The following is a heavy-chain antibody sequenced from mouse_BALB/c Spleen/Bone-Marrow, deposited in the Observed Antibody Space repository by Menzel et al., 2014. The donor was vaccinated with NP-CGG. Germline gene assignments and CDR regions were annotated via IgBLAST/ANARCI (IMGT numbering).Heavy chain of an antibody. CDR2: IYPGDGDT. CDR1: GYAFSTSW. Sequence: VQLQQSGPELVKPGASVKISCKASGYAFSTSWINWVKQRPGQGLEWIGRIYPGDGDTNYNGKFKGKATLTADKSSSTAYMQLSGLTSVDSAVYFCARSDGYRAMDYWGQGTSVTVSS. J-gene: IGHJ4*01. V-gene: IGHV1-82*01. CDR3: ARSDGYRAMDY. D-gene: IGHD2-3*01.